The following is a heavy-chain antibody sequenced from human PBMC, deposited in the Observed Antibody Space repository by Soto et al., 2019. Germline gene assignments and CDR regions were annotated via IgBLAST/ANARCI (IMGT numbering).Heavy chain of an antibody. J-gene: IGHJ5*02. V-gene: IGHV4-31*03. CDR1: GGSISSGGYY. CDR2: IYYSGST. CDR3: AREGEDRFAP. D-gene: IGHD3-16*01. Sequence: QVQLQESGPGLVKPSQTLSLTCTVSGGSISSGGYYWSWIRQHPGKGLEWIGYIYYSGSTYYNPSLKIRVTKSVDTSKNQFSLKLSSVAAADTAVYYCAREGEDRFAPWGQGTLVTVSS.